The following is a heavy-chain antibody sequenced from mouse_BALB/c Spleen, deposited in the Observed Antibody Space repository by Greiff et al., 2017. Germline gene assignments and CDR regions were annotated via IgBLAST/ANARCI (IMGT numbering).Heavy chain of an antibody. CDR3: ARDGYYVWFAY. Sequence: EVMLVESGGGLVKPGGSLKLSCAASGFTFSSYAMSWVRQTPEKRLEWVASISSGGSTYYPDSVKGRFTISRDNARNILYLQMSSLRSEDTAMYYCARDGYYVWFAYWGQGTLVTVSA. D-gene: IGHD2-3*01. J-gene: IGHJ3*01. CDR2: ISSGGST. V-gene: IGHV5-6-5*01. CDR1: GFTFSSYA.